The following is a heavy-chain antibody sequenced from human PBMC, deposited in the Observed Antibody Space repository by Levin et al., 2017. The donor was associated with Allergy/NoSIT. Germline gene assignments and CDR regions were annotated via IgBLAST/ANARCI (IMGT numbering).Heavy chain of an antibody. Sequence: SETLSLTCAVYGGSLSGYFWSWIRQPPGKGLEWVGEINQSGRTNYNPSLKSRVIISIDTSKNQFSLKVRSVAAADTAVYYCARGHSISATPPGVRYYSYEYGLDVWGQGTTVIVSS. J-gene: IGHJ6*02. D-gene: IGHD1-14*01. V-gene: IGHV4-34*01. CDR3: ARGHSISATPPGVRYYSYEYGLDV. CDR2: INQSGRT. CDR1: GGSLSGYF.